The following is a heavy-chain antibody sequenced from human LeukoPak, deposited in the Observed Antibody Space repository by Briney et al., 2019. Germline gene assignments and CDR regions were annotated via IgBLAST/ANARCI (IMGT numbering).Heavy chain of an antibody. CDR1: GGTFTSYA. J-gene: IGHJ4*02. Sequence: ASVKVSCKASGGTFTSYAMNWVRQAPGQGLEWMGWISTSTGNPTYAQGFTGRFVFSLDTSVSTAYLQISSLKAEDTAVYYCAKGHGSGSANYWGQGTLVTVSS. V-gene: IGHV7-4-1*02. CDR2: ISTSTGNP. CDR3: AKGHGSGSANY. D-gene: IGHD3-10*01.